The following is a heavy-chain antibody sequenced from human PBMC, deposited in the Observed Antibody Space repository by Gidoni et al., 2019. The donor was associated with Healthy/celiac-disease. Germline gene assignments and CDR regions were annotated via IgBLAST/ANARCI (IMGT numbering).Heavy chain of an antibody. CDR3: AKNTCSSTSCYTEYYYGMDV. CDR1: GFTFTSYA. Sequence: EVQLLESVGGLVQPGGSLRLCCAASGFTFTSYAVRRVRQAPGKGLGWVPAIRGSGGSTYYADSVKGRFTISRDNSKNTLYLQMNSLRAEDTAVYYCAKNTCSSTSCYTEYYYGMDVWGQGTTVTVSS. V-gene: IGHV3-23*01. D-gene: IGHD2-2*02. CDR2: IRGSGGST. J-gene: IGHJ6*02.